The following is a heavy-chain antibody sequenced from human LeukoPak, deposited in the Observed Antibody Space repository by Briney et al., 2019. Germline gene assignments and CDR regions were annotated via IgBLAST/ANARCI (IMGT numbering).Heavy chain of an antibody. V-gene: IGHV1-18*01. D-gene: IGHD2-15*01. Sequence: GASVRVSCKASGYTFTSYGISWVRQAPGQGPEWMGWISAYNGNTNYAQKLQGRVTMTTDTSTSTAYMELRSLRSDDTAVYYCARVPVYNIVVVVAATHFDYWGQGTLVTVSS. CDR3: ARVPVYNIVVVVAATHFDY. CDR2: ISAYNGNT. J-gene: IGHJ4*02. CDR1: GYTFTSYG.